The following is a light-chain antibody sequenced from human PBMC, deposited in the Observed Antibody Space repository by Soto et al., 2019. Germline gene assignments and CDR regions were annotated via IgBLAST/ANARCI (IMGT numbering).Light chain of an antibody. V-gene: IGLV2-11*01. Sequence: QSALTQPRSVSGSPGQSVTISCTGTSNDVGGYNFVSWYQQHPCKFPKLFIYDVSRRPSGVTDRFSGSKSGNTASLTIYGLQAEDEADYYCSSYAGSYTLVFGGGTKLPVL. CDR3: SSYAGSYTLV. J-gene: IGLJ2*01. CDR1: SNDVGGYNF. CDR2: DVS.